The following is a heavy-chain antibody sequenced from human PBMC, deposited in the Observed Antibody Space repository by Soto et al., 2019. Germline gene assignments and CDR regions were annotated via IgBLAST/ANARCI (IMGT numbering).Heavy chain of an antibody. CDR2: IIPFFHAQ. D-gene: IGHD6-13*01. CDR1: GGTFSRNA. V-gene: IGHV1-69*13. CDR3: ARSRAAAPPRVGMDV. J-gene: IGHJ6*02. Sequence: SVKLSCKASGGTFSRNAISWVRHAPGQGLEWMGGIIPFFHAQNYDQKFQGRVTITADESTSIVFMEMSSLRFEETAVYYCARSRAAAPPRVGMDVWGQGTTVTVSS.